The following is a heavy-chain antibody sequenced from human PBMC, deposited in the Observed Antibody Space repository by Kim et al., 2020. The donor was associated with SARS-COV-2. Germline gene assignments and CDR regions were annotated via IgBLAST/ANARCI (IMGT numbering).Heavy chain of an antibody. CDR3: ARQFWDYYDDGGWFDP. J-gene: IGHJ5*02. D-gene: IGHD3-3*01. Sequence: SLKSRVTISVDTSKNQFSLKLSSGTAADTAVYYCARQFWDYYDDGGWFDPWGQGTLVTVSS. V-gene: IGHV4-39*01.